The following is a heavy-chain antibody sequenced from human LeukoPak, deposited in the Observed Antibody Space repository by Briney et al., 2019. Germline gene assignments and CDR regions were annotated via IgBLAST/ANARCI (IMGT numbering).Heavy chain of an antibody. D-gene: IGHD4-17*01. CDR2: INPSGGST. Sequence: ASVKVSCKASGYTFTSYHMHWVRQTPGHGLEWMGVINPSGGSTNYAQKFQGRVTMTRDTSTSTVSMELRSLRSEDTAVYYCARDLGDGDYAGYYYGMDVWGRGTTVIVSS. CDR1: GYTFTSYH. J-gene: IGHJ6*02. CDR3: ARDLGDGDYAGYYYGMDV. V-gene: IGHV1-46*01.